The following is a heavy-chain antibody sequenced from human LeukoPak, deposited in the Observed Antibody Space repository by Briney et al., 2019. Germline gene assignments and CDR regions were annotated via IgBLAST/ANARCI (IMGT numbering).Heavy chain of an antibody. V-gene: IGHV4-4*02. Sequence: SETLSLTCAVSGGSISSSNWWSWVRQPPGKGLEWIGEIYHSGSTNYNPSLKSRVTISVDTSKNQFSLKLSSVTAADTAVYYCARDLGYCSSTSCPLLYYYYYYMDVWGKGTTVTVSS. CDR1: GGSISSSNW. CDR2: IYHSGST. D-gene: IGHD2-2*01. J-gene: IGHJ6*03. CDR3: ARDLGYCSSTSCPLLYYYYYYMDV.